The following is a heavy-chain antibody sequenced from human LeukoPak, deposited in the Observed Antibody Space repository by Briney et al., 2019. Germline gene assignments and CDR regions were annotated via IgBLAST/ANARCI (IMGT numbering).Heavy chain of an antibody. CDR2: IKSEGEGATT. D-gene: IGHD3-3*02. J-gene: IGHJ6*04. CDR3: IAHFPYFYGFDV. Sequence: GGSLRLSCASSGFTIGTAWMSWVRQAPGKGXXXXXPIKSEGEGATTDYAAPAKGRFAISRDDSKNMIYLQMSSLKMDDTAIYYCIAHFPYFYGFDVWGKGTTVTVSS. CDR1: GFTIGTAW. V-gene: IGHV3-15*01.